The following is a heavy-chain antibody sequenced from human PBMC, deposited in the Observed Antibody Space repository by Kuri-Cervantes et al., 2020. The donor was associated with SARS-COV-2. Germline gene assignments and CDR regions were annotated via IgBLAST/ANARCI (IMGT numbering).Heavy chain of an antibody. V-gene: IGHV4-59*01. Sequence: SETLSLTYTVSGGSINSYYWNWIRQPPGKGLEWIGYISSSGSTNYNPSLKSRVTMSVDTSKNQFSLRLKSVTAADTAVYYCARGEVIVVPAAVAYYCYMDVWGKGTTVTVSS. CDR3: ARGEVIVVPAAVAYYCYMDV. D-gene: IGHD2-2*01. J-gene: IGHJ6*03. CDR2: ISSSGST. CDR1: GGSINSYY.